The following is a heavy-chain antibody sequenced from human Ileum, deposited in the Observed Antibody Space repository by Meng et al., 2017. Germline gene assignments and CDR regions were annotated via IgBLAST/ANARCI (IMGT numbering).Heavy chain of an antibody. CDR1: GGSFISYA. CDR2: STAGNGNT. Sequence: VQLVQAGGELSMLGASVKVSCRSSGGSFISYAIYWVRQAPGQSREWMGWSTAGNGNTKYSQKFQGRVTITRDTSASTAYMELSSLRFEDTAVYYCARDMPYSSGSFDFWGQGTLVTVSS. J-gene: IGHJ4*02. D-gene: IGHD3-10*01. V-gene: IGHV1-3*01. CDR3: ARDMPYSSGSFDF.